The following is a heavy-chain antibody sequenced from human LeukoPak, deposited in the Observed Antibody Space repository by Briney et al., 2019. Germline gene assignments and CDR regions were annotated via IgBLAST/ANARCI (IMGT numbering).Heavy chain of an antibody. Sequence: GGSLRLSCAASGFTFSSYGMHWVRQAPGKGLEWVAVISYDGSNKYYADSVKGRFTISRDNSKNSLYLQMNSLRAEDTAVYYCARDSREMATIVDYWGQGTLVTVSS. J-gene: IGHJ4*02. V-gene: IGHV3-30*03. D-gene: IGHD5-24*01. CDR2: ISYDGSNK. CDR3: ARDSREMATIVDY. CDR1: GFTFSSYG.